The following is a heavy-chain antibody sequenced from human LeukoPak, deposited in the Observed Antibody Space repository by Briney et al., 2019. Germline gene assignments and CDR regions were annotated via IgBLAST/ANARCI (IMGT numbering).Heavy chain of an antibody. CDR1: GFTFSSYA. CDR2: ISGGGGST. D-gene: IGHD3-10*01. CDR3: AKAYTYGSGSPLDY. J-gene: IGHJ4*02. Sequence: GGSLRLSCAASGFTFSSYAMSWVRQAPGKGLEWVSAISGGGGSTYYADSVKGRFTISRDNSKNTLYLQMNSLRAEDTAVYYCAKAYTYGSGSPLDYWGQGTLVTVSS. V-gene: IGHV3-23*01.